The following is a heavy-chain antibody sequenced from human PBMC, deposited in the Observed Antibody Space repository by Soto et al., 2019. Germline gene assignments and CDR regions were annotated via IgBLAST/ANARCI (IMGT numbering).Heavy chain of an antibody. CDR3: ARARGWFDP. CDR2: INPSDNST. CDR1: GYTFTSYY. V-gene: IGHV1-46*01. D-gene: IGHD3-10*01. Sequence: QVQLVQSGAEVKKPGASVKVSCKASGYTFTSYYMHWVRQAPGQGLEWMGVINPSDNSTTYAPKFQGTVTMTRDTSTSKVYMELTSLRSEDTAVYYCARARGWFDPWGQGTLVTVSS. J-gene: IGHJ5*02.